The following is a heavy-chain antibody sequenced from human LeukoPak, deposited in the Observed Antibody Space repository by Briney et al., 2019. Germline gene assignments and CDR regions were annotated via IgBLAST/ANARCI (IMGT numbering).Heavy chain of an antibody. CDR3: ARGLPSGYDPYFDY. V-gene: IGHV4-34*01. Sequence: TSETLSLTCAVYGGSFSGYYWSWIRQPAGKGLEWIGEINHSGSTNYNPSLKSRVTISVDTSKNQFSLKLSSVTAADTAVYYCARGLPSGYDPYFDYWGQGTLVTVSS. CDR2: INHSGST. J-gene: IGHJ4*02. D-gene: IGHD5-12*01. CDR1: GGSFSGYY.